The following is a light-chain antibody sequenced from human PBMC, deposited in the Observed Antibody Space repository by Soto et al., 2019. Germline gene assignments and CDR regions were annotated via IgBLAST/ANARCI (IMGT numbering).Light chain of an antibody. CDR3: CSYAGSSFWV. CDR2: DVS. J-gene: IGLJ3*02. V-gene: IGLV2-11*01. CDR1: SSDVGGYNY. Sequence: QSALTQPRSVSGSPGQSVTISCTGTSSDVGGYNYVSWYQQHPGKAPKLMIYDVSKRPSGVPDRFSGSKPGNTASLTISRLQAEDEADYYCCSYAGSSFWVFGGGTKLTVL.